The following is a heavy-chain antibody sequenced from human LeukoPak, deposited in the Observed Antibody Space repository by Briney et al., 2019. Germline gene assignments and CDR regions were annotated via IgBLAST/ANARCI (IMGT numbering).Heavy chain of an antibody. Sequence: GGSLRLSCAASGFTFSSYGMSWVRQAPGKGLEWVSAIGGRDGSTYYADSVKGRFTISRDNSKNTLYVQMNGLRAEDTAVYYCARGIAEFDYWGQGTLVTVSS. CDR2: IGGRDGST. J-gene: IGHJ4*02. V-gene: IGHV3-23*01. D-gene: IGHD6-13*01. CDR1: GFTFSSYG. CDR3: ARGIAEFDY.